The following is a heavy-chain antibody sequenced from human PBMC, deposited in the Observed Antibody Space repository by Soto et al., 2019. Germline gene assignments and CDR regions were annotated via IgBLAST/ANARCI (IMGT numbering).Heavy chain of an antibody. D-gene: IGHD6-13*01. J-gene: IGHJ4*02. CDR1: GNTFTNNY. Sequence: ASVKVSCKASGNTFTNNYIHWVRQAPGQGLEWMGVINPDGGSTTYVQKFQGRVTMTRDTSASTVYMELSSLRSEDTAVYYCARDLRYRAAAGSPIDVEEHDYWGQGTLVTVSS. V-gene: IGHV1-46*01. CDR3: ARDLRYRAAAGSPIDVEEHDY. CDR2: INPDGGST.